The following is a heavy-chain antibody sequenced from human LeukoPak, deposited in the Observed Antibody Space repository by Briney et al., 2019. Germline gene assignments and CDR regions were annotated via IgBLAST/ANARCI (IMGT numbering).Heavy chain of an antibody. D-gene: IGHD4-17*01. Sequence: GGSLRLSCAASGFTASSNYMSWVRQAPGKGLEWVSVIYSGGSTYYADSVKGRFTISRDNSKNTLYLQMNSLRAEDTTVYYCARDPTIYGDYGYYYYGMDVWGQGTTVTVSS. CDR1: GFTASSNY. CDR2: IYSGGST. CDR3: ARDPTIYGDYGYYYYGMDV. J-gene: IGHJ6*02. V-gene: IGHV3-53*01.